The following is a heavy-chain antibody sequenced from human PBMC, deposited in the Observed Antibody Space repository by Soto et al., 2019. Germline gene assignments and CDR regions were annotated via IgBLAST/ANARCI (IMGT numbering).Heavy chain of an antibody. CDR2: ISYDGSNK. CDR1: GFTFISYG. V-gene: IGHV3-30*18. CDR3: AKDYYGSGSQNYYYYGMDV. J-gene: IGHJ6*02. D-gene: IGHD3-10*01. Sequence: GWSLRLSCASSGFTFISYGMHWVRQAPGKGLEWVAVISYDGSNKYYADSVKGRFTISRDNSKNTLYLQMNSLRAEDTAVYYCAKDYYGSGSQNYYYYGMDVWGQGTTVTVSS.